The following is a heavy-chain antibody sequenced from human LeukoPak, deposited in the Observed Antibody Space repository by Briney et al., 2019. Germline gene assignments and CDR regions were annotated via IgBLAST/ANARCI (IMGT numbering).Heavy chain of an antibody. J-gene: IGHJ4*02. V-gene: IGHV4-61*02. CDR3: ARAAGAAFDY. Sequence: PSETLSLTCTVSGGSISSGSYYWTWIRQPAGKGPEWIGRIYTSGTTNYNPSLKSRVTISVDTSKNQFSLKLNSVTAADTAVYYCARAAGAAFDYWGQGTLVTVSS. CDR2: IYTSGTT. CDR1: GGSISSGSYY. D-gene: IGHD1-26*01.